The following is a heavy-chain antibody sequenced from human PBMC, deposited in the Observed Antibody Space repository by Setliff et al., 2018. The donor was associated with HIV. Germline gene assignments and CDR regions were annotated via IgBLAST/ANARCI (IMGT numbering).Heavy chain of an antibody. D-gene: IGHD3-22*01. CDR3: ATITFYYDSSGSQNKKSYFFDY. CDR1: GYTLAEIS. J-gene: IGHJ4*02. V-gene: IGHV1-24*01. Sequence: ASVKVSCKVSGYTLAEISMHWVRQAPGKGLEWMGGFDPEDGEKVYAQRFQGTVTMTEDTSTDTAYMELTSRTSEDTAVYYCATITFYYDSSGSQNKKSYFFDYWGQGTLVTVSS. CDR2: FDPEDGEK.